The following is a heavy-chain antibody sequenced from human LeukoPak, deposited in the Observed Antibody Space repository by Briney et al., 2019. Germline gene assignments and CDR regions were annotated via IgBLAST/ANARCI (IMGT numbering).Heavy chain of an antibody. V-gene: IGHV3-48*03. J-gene: IGHJ6*04. CDR1: GFTFSSYE. CDR2: ISSRGSTI. D-gene: IGHD3-10*02. CDR3: AELGITMFGGV. Sequence: QAGGSLRLSCAASGFTFSSYEMNWVRQAPAKGLEWVSYISSRGSTIYYADSVKGRFTISRDNAKNSLYLQMNSLRAEDRAVYYCAELGITMFGGVWGEGTTVTISS.